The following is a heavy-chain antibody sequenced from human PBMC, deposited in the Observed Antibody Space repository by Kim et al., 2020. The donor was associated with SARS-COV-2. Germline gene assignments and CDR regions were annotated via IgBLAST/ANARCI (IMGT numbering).Heavy chain of an antibody. CDR1: GYTFTSYY. V-gene: IGHV1-46*01. J-gene: IGHJ3*02. D-gene: IGHD3-22*01. CDR3: ATLIGSSGYTPHAFDI. Sequence: ASVKVSCKASGYTFTSYYMHWVRQAPGQGLEWMGIINPSGGSTSYAQKFQGRVTMTRDTSTSTVYMELSSLRSEDTAVYYCATLIGSSGYTPHAFDIWGQGTMVTVSS. CDR2: INPSGGST.